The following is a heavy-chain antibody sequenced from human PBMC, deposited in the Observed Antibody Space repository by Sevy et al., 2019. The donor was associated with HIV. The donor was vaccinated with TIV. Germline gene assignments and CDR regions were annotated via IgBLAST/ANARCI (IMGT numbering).Heavy chain of an antibody. CDR3: ARDPPLVIRGVIRVNHYGVDV. CDR2: VKKDGSEK. J-gene: IGHJ6*02. V-gene: IGHV3-7*01. D-gene: IGHD3-10*01. Sequence: GGYLRLSCAASGFTFSSYWMSWVRQAPGKGLEWVANVKKDGSEKYYVDSVKGRFTISRDNAKNSLYLQMNSLRAEDTAVYYCARDPPLVIRGVIRVNHYGVDVWGQGTTVTVSS. CDR1: GFTFSSYW.